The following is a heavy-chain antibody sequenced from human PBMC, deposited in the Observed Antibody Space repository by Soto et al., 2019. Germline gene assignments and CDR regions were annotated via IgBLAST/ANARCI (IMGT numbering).Heavy chain of an antibody. CDR3: ARFPHTGIAGTPYFDY. CDR1: GFTFSSYS. D-gene: IGHD7-27*01. Sequence: PGGSLRLSCAASGFTFSSYSMNWVRQAPGKGLEWVSYIISSSSTIYYADSVKGRFTISRDNAKNSLYLQMNSLRAEDTAVYYCARFPHTGIAGTPYFDYRGQGTLVTGSS. CDR2: IISSSSTI. J-gene: IGHJ4*02. V-gene: IGHV3-48*01.